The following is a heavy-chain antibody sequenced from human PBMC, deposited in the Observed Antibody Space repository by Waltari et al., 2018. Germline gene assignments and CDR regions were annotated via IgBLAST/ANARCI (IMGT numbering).Heavy chain of an antibody. V-gene: IGHV3-23*01. CDR2: ISASAGST. D-gene: IGHD2-15*01. J-gene: IGHJ4*02. CDR3: AKDPGATVVTPYYFDY. Sequence: EVQLLESGGGMVQRGESLRLSCAASRFTVSSYAMNWVRQAPGKGLEWVSFISASAGSTYYADSVRGRFTISRDNSKNTLYLHMNSLRAEDTAVYYCAKDPGATVVTPYYFDYWGQGTLVTVSS. CDR1: RFTVSSYA.